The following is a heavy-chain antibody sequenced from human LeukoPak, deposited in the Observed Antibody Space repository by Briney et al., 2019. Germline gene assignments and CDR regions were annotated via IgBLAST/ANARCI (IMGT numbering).Heavy chain of an antibody. CDR3: AKDVCTSPRCLLYSDS. CDR2: ISGVNT. J-gene: IGHJ4*02. V-gene: IGHV3-23*01. Sequence: GGSLRLSCATSGFAFSNYAMSWFRQAPGKGLEWVSGISGVNTYYEDSVKGRFTISRDNSKNVLYVQMNRLRVEDTAVYFCAKDVCTSPRCLLYSDSWGQGTLVTVSS. CDR1: GFAFSNYA. D-gene: IGHD2-8*01.